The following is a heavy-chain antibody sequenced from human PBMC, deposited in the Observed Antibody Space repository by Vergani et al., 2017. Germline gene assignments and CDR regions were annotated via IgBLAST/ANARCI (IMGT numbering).Heavy chain of an antibody. CDR2: IRNKANDYTK. D-gene: IGHD1-1*01. CDR1: GFIFSDHY. V-gene: IGHV3-72*01. J-gene: IGHJ3*02. Sequence: EVRVVESGGTLVKPGGSLRLSCAASGFIFSDHYMDWVRQAPGKGLEWVGRIRNKANDYTKQYAASVKGRFTISRDDSKSYLYLQMNSLQTEDTALYYCVRVKGSNWNDHLYDIWGQGTLVTVSS. CDR3: VRVKGSNWNDHLYDI.